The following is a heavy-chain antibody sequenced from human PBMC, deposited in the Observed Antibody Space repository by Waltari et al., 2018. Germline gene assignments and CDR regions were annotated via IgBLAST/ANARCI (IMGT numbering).Heavy chain of an antibody. V-gene: IGHV4-39*01. CDR3: ASLVVPANYYYYYMDV. J-gene: IGHJ6*03. Sequence: QLQLQESGPGLVKPSETLSLTCTVSGGSISSSSYYWGWIRQPPGKGLEWIGSIYYSGSPYYNPSLKSRVTISVDTSKNQFSLKLSSVTAADTAVYYCASLVVPANYYYYYMDVWGKGTTVTVSS. D-gene: IGHD2-2*01. CDR2: IYYSGSP. CDR1: GGSISSSSYY.